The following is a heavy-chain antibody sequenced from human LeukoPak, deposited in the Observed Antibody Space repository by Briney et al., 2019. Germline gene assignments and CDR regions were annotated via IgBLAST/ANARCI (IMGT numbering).Heavy chain of an antibody. CDR3: GRPLQRGSWTQRALDY. V-gene: IGHV1-8*01. CDR1: GYTLTSYD. D-gene: IGHD3-10*01. CDR2: MNPNSGNA. Sequence: RWASVKVSCKASGYTLTSYDISWVRQATGQGLEWMGWMNPNSGNAGYAQRFQGRVTMTRNNSISTAYMELTSLRSEDTAVYYCGRPLQRGSWTQRALDYWGQGTLVTVSS. J-gene: IGHJ4*02.